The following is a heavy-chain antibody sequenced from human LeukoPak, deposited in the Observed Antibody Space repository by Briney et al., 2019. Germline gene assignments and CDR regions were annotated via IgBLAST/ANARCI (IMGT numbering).Heavy chain of an antibody. D-gene: IGHD4-11*01. CDR3: ARWGHTTDYYYYYYYMDV. V-gene: IGHV6-1*01. J-gene: IGHJ6*03. CDR2: TYYRSKWYN. CDR1: GDSVSSNSAA. Sequence: SQTLSLTCAISGDSVSSNSAAWNWIRQSPSRGLEWLGRTYYRSKWYNDYAVSVKSRITINPDTSKNQFSLQLNSVTPEDTAVYYCARWGHTTDYYYYYYYMDVWGKGTTVTVSS.